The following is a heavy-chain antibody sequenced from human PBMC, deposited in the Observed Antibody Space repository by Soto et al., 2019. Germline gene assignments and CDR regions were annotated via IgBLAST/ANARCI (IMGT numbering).Heavy chain of an antibody. V-gene: IGHV3-7*01. J-gene: IGHJ6*02. Sequence: EVQLVESGGGLVQPGGSLRLSCAASGFTFSSSWMSWVRQAPGKGLEWVANIKQDGSERYYVESVKGRFTISRDNAKNSLYLQMNSLRAEDTAVYYCARASRYYGMDVWGQGTTVTVSS. CDR1: GFTFSSSW. D-gene: IGHD2-15*01. CDR2: IKQDGSER. CDR3: ARASRYYGMDV.